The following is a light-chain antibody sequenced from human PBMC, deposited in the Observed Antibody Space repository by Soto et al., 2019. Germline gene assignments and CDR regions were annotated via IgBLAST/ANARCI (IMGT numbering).Light chain of an antibody. CDR3: QQYNNWPLT. Sequence: EIVMTQSPATLSVSPGERATLSCRASQSVSSNLAWYQQKPGQAPRLLIYGASTRATGIPARFSGSGSGTEFTLTISSLQSEDFADYYCQQYNNWPLTFGRGTKVDIK. V-gene: IGKV3-15*01. CDR1: QSVSSN. CDR2: GAS. J-gene: IGKJ4*01.